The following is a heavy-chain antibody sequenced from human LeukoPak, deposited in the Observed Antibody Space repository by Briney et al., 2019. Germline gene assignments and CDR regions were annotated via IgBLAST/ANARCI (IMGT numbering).Heavy chain of an antibody. J-gene: IGHJ6*02. CDR2: IYTSGST. Sequence: SETLSLTCTVSGGSISSGSYDWGWLRQPAGRGLEWIGRIYTSGSTNYNPSLESRVTISVHTSKTQFSLTMSSVTAAETAVYYCARAVPLVLRFLEWPPTYGMDVWGQGTTVTVSS. CDR3: ARAVPLVLRFLEWPPTYGMDV. D-gene: IGHD3-3*01. V-gene: IGHV4-61*02. CDR1: GGSISSGSYD.